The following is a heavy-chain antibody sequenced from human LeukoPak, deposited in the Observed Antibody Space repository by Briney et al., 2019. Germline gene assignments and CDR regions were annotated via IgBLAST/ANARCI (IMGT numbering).Heavy chain of an antibody. V-gene: IGHV4-59*08. J-gene: IGHJ2*01. Sequence: SETLSLTCSVSGGSISGYYWSWIRQPPGKGLEWIGYIYYSGSTNYNPSLKSRVTISVDTSKNQFSLKLTSVTAADTAVYYCARRSKGGDWYFDLWGRGTLVTVSS. D-gene: IGHD2-2*01. CDR2: IYYSGST. CDR3: ARRSKGGDWYFDL. CDR1: GGSISGYY.